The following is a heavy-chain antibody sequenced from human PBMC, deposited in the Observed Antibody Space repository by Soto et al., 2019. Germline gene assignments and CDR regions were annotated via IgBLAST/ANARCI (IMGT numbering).Heavy chain of an antibody. D-gene: IGHD1-26*01. Sequence: WGSLRLSCAASGFTFRSYAMSWVRQAPGKGPEWVSGISGSVDSTYYADSVKGRFTISRDNSMNTLYLQMNSLRAEDTAKYYCAKDLRNSGSYYAFDIWGQGTMVTVSS. CDR2: ISGSVDST. V-gene: IGHV3-23*01. CDR1: GFTFRSYA. CDR3: AKDLRNSGSYYAFDI. J-gene: IGHJ3*02.